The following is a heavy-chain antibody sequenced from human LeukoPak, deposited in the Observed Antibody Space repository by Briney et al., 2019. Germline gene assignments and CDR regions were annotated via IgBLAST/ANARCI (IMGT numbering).Heavy chain of an antibody. J-gene: IGHJ4*02. CDR1: GFTFSSYW. V-gene: IGHV3-7*03. D-gene: IGHD3-16*02. CDR2: IKQGGSEK. CDR3: ARDGSTTADSDCVWGSYRYRDYFDY. Sequence: GGSLRHSCAASGFTFSSYWMSWVRQAPGKGLEWVANIKQGGSEKYHVDSVKGRFTITRDNAKNSLYLQMNSLRAEDTAVYYCARDGSTTADSDCVWGSYRYRDYFDYWGQGTLVTVSS.